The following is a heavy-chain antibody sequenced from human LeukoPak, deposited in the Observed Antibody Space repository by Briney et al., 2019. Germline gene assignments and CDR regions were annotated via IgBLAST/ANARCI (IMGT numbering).Heavy chain of an antibody. Sequence: GGSLRLSCAASGFTFSSYAMSWVRQAPGKGLEWVSTISGSGGRTYYADSVKGRFTISRDNSKNTLYLQMNSLRDEDTAVYYCAKDFEAHSRSTFDYWSQGTLVTVSS. CDR3: AKDFEAHSRSTFDY. CDR1: GFTFSSYA. CDR2: ISGSGGRT. D-gene: IGHD3-9*01. V-gene: IGHV3-23*01. J-gene: IGHJ4*02.